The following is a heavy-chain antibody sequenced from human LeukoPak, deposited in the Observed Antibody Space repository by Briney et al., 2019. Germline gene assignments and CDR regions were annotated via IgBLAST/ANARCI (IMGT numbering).Heavy chain of an antibody. CDR3: ARGMRRSKPRGLWEGPSASGTYSAFDI. J-gene: IGHJ3*02. Sequence: NPSETLSPTCTVSGDSISSYYWSWIRQPPGKGLEWIGYMYYSGSTNYNPSLKSRVTISVDTAKNQFSLKLSSVTAADTAVYYCARGMRRSKPRGLWEGPSASGTYSAFDIWGQGTMVTVSS. CDR1: GDSISSYY. CDR2: MYYSGST. D-gene: IGHD3-10*01. V-gene: IGHV4-59*01.